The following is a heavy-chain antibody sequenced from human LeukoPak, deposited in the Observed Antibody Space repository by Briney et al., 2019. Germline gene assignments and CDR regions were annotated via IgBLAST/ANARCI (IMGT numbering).Heavy chain of an antibody. CDR1: GDTFTTYA. V-gene: IGHV1-69*06. J-gene: IGHJ5*02. CDR3: ARAGIPGYCTNVTCSNWLDP. CDR2: IIPMFYTP. Sequence: SVKVSCKASGDTFTTYAIIWVRQAPGQGLEWMVGIIPMFYTPNYAQRLQGRVTITADKSTKTAYMELTSLRSEDTAVYYCARAGIPGYCTNVTCSNWLDPWGQGTLVTVSS. D-gene: IGHD2-8*01.